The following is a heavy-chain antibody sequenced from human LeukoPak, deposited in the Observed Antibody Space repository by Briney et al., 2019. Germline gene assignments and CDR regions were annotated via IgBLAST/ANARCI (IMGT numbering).Heavy chain of an antibody. CDR3: ARVLGGGSCYGMDV. CDR1: GFTFSSYG. CDR2: ISGSGSSS. D-gene: IGHD2-15*01. J-gene: IGHJ6*04. Sequence: QPGGSLRLSCAASGFTFSSYGVSWVRQAPGKGLEWVSGISGSGSSSYYADSVKGRFTISRDNSKNTLYLQMNSLRAEDTAVYYCARVLGGGSCYGMDVWGKGTTVTVSS. V-gene: IGHV3-23*01.